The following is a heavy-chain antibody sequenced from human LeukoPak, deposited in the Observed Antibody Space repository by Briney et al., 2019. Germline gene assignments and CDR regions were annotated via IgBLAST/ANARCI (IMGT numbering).Heavy chain of an antibody. CDR3: ARSPPRRKRITMVRGNYHGMDV. Sequence: PSETLSLTCAVYGGSFSGYYWSWIRQPPGKGLEWIGEINHSGSTNYNPSLKSRVTISVDTSKNQFSLKLSSVTAADTAVYYCARSPPRRKRITMVRGNYHGMDVWGQGTTVTVSS. CDR1: GGSFSGYY. V-gene: IGHV4-34*01. J-gene: IGHJ6*02. D-gene: IGHD3-10*01. CDR2: INHSGST.